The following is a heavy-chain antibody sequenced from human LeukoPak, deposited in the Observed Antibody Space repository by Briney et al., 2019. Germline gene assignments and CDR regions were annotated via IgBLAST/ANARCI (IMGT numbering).Heavy chain of an antibody. CDR3: ASHREQQLIYNWFDP. V-gene: IGHV4-30-2*01. Sequence: PSQTLSLTCAVSGGSISSGGYSWSWIRQPPGKGLEWIGYIYHSGSTYYNPSLKSRVTISVDRSKNQFSLKLSSVTAADTAVYYCASHREQQLIYNWFDPWGQGTLVTVSS. D-gene: IGHD6-13*01. CDR2: IYHSGST. CDR1: GGSISSGGYS. J-gene: IGHJ5*02.